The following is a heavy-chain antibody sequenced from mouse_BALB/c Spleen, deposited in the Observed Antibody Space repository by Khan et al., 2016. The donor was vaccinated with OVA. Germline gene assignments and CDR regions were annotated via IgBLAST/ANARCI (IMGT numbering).Heavy chain of an antibody. Sequence: QVQLQQSGPELKKPGETVKISCKASGYTFTNYGMNWVKQAPGKGLKWMGWINTYTGEPTYGDDLKGRFAFSLETSASTAYLQINNLKNEDTATYCCARVGNYWYFDVWGAGTTVTVSS. CDR1: GYTFTNYG. D-gene: IGHD2-1*01. J-gene: IGHJ1*01. CDR2: INTYTGEP. CDR3: ARVGNYWYFDV. V-gene: IGHV9-3-1*01.